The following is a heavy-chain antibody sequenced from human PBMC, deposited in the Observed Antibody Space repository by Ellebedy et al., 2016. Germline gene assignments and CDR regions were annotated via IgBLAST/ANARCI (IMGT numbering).Heavy chain of an antibody. Sequence: SETLSLTCTVSGVSISSTSYSWGWIRQPAGKGLEWIASIYYSGTTYYNPSLKSRVTISIDTSKNQFSLKLNSVTAADTAVYYCARGGTGSDSSHYDLDYWGQGTLVTVSS. CDR3: ARGGTGSDSSHYDLDY. D-gene: IGHD3-22*01. CDR2: IYYSGTT. J-gene: IGHJ4*02. CDR1: GVSISSTSYS. V-gene: IGHV4-39*07.